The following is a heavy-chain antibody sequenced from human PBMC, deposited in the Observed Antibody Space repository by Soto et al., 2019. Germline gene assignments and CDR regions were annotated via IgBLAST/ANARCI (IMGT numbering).Heavy chain of an antibody. CDR3: ARAKGSGWYGFSDY. J-gene: IGHJ4*02. Sequence: GGSLRLSYAASGFTVSSNYMSWVRQAPGKGLEWVSVIYSGGSTYYADSVKGRFTISRDNSKNTLYLQMNSLRAEDTAVYYCARAKGSGWYGFSDYWGQGTLVTVSS. V-gene: IGHV3-53*01. D-gene: IGHD6-19*01. CDR1: GFTVSSNY. CDR2: IYSGGST.